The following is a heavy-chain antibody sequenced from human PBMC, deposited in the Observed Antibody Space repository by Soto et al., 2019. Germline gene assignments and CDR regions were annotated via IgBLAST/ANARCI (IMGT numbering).Heavy chain of an antibody. CDR1: GFTFSSYS. D-gene: IGHD3-22*01. CDR2: FRTSGDGGTT. J-gene: IGHJ6*02. Sequence: GGSLRLSCAASGFTFSSYSMSWVRQAPGKGLEWVSGFRTSGDGGTTYYADSVKGRFTISRDNSKNTLFLQMNSLRAEDTAVYYCATNLHYYDSSGYYYPADPYGMDVWGQGTTVTVSS. V-gene: IGHV3-23*01. CDR3: ATNLHYYDSSGYYYPADPYGMDV.